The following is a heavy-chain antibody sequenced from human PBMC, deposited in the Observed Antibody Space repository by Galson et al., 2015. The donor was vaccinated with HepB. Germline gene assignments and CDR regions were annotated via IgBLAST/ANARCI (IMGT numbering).Heavy chain of an antibody. CDR3: ARGGDYVDYFDY. Sequence: SLRLSCAASGFTFSSYGMHWVRQAPGKGLERVAVIWYDGSNKYYADSVKGRFTISRDNSKNTLYLQMNSLRAEDTAVYYCARGGDYVDYFDYWGQGTLVTVSS. CDR2: IWYDGSNK. V-gene: IGHV3-33*01. CDR1: GFTFSSYG. D-gene: IGHD4-17*01. J-gene: IGHJ4*02.